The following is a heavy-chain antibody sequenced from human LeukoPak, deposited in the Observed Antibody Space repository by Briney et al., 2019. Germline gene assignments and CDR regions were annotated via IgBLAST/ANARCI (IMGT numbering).Heavy chain of an antibody. CDR1: GGSFSGYY. D-gene: IGHD3-10*01. Sequence: SETLSLTCAVYGGSFSGYYWSWIRQPPGKGLEWIGEINHSGSTYYNPSLKSRVTISVDRSKNQFSLKLSSVTAADTAVYYCARAVSYGSGRSAFDIWGQGTMVTVSS. CDR2: INHSGST. J-gene: IGHJ3*02. V-gene: IGHV4-34*01. CDR3: ARAVSYGSGRSAFDI.